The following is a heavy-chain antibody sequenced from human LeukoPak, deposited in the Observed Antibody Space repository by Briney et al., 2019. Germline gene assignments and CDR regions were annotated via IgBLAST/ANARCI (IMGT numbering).Heavy chain of an antibody. CDR1: GYTFTSYD. CDR2: MSPNSGDT. CDR3: ARGPPNWGYDY. Sequence: ASVKVSCKASGYTFTSYDFNWVRQATGQRPEWMGWMSPNSGDTGYAQKFQHRVTMTRNTSISTAYMELSSLRSDDTAVYYCARGPPNWGYDYWGPGTLVTVSS. D-gene: IGHD7-27*01. V-gene: IGHV1-8*01. J-gene: IGHJ4*02.